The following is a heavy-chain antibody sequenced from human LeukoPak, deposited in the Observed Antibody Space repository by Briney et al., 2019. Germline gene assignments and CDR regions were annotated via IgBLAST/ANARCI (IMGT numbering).Heavy chain of an antibody. V-gene: IGHV3-9*01. CDR3: ARDVLLWFGELFDY. J-gene: IGHJ4*02. CDR2: ISWNSGSI. CDR1: GFTFDDYA. Sequence: GGSLRLSCAASGFTFDDYAMHWVRQAPGKGLEWVSGISWNSGSIGYADSVKGRFTISRDNAKNSLYLQMNSLRAEDTAVYYCARDVLLWFGELFDYWGQGTLVTVSS. D-gene: IGHD3-10*01.